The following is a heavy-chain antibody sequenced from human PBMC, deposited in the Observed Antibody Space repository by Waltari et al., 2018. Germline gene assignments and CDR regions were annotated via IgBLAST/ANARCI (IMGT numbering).Heavy chain of an antibody. CDR1: GFTFSRYW. J-gene: IGHJ4*02. CDR3: VRDEPGDGLDY. CDR2: IESDESRT. V-gene: IGHV3-74*03. Sequence: EVQLVESGGALVQPGGSLRLSCATSGFTFSRYWMHWVRQAPGEGLMWVSHIESDESRTTYADSVKCRFTISRDNAKNTVYLQMNSLKDEDTAVYYCVRDEPGDGLDYWGQGTRVTVSS. D-gene: IGHD7-27*01.